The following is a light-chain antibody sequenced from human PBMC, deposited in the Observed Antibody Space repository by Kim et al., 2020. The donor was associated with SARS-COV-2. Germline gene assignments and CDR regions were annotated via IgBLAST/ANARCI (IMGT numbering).Light chain of an antibody. V-gene: IGKV1-17*03. CDR3: LQHSTFPWT. Sequence: AAPGDRVTITWRASEAIVNHLAWFQQKPGKVPKRLIYAGSSLQSGVPSRFSGSGSVTEFTLTIDSLQPEDFATYYCLQHSTFPWTFGQGTKVDIK. J-gene: IGKJ1*01. CDR1: EAIVNH. CDR2: AGS.